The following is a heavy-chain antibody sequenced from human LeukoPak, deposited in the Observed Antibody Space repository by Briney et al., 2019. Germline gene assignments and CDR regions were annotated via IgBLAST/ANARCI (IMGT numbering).Heavy chain of an antibody. D-gene: IGHD3-22*01. CDR2: ISSSGSTI. V-gene: IGHV3-48*04. Sequence: GGSLRLACTGAGFTFATYTFNWVRQAPGKGLEWVSYISSSGSTIYYADSVKGRFTISRDNAKNSLYLQMNSLRAEDTAVYYCAKEYYYDSSGPPDAFDIWGQGTMVTVSS. J-gene: IGHJ3*02. CDR1: GFTFATYT. CDR3: AKEYYYDSSGPPDAFDI.